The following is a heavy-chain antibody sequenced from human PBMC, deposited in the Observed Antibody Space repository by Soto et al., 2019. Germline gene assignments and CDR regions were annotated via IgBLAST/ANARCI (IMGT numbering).Heavy chain of an antibody. CDR1: GDSVSSGDYY. J-gene: IGHJ5*02. V-gene: IGHV4-61*08. CDR2: VYFSGST. CDR3: ARIPVVTYMSYWCDP. D-gene: IGHD3-10*01. Sequence: TSETLSLTCSVSGDSVSSGDYYWSWIRQPPGKGLEWIGHVYFSGSTNYIPSLKSRLTMSVDTAKNQFSLKLNSVTAADTDVYYCARIPVVTYMSYWCDPWAQGTQVTVSS.